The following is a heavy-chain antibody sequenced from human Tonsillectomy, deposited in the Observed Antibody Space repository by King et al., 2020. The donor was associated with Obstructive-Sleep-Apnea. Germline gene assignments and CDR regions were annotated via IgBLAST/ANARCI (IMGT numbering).Heavy chain of an antibody. CDR1: GGSISSSLYY. D-gene: IGHD3-10*01. CDR2: IYYSGST. CDR3: ATTTLHYYGSGTYGMDV. V-gene: IGHV4-39*07. J-gene: IGHJ6*02. Sequence: QLQESGPGLVKPSETLSLTCTVSGGSISSSLYYWGWIRQPPGKGLEWIGSIYYSGSTYCNPSLKSRVTISVDTSKNQFSLKLSSVTAADTAVYYCATTTLHYYGSGTYGMDVWGQGTTVTVSS.